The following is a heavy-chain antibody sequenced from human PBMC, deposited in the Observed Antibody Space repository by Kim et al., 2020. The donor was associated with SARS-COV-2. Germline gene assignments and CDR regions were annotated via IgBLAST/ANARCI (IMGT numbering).Heavy chain of an antibody. CDR2: IGGGGGST. D-gene: IGHD3-10*01. CDR1: GFTFSSYA. CDR3: AKRPGLLWFGELLSYFDY. J-gene: IGHJ4*02. V-gene: IGHV3-23*01. Sequence: GGSLRLSCVVSGFTFSSYAMSWVRQAPGKGLEWVSAIGGGGGSTYYADSVKGRFTISRDNSKNTLYLQMNSLRAEDTALYYCAKRPGLLWFGELLSYFDYWGQGALVTVSS.